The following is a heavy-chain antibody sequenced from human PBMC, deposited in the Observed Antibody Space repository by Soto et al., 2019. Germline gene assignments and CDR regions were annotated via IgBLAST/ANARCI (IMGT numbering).Heavy chain of an antibody. Sequence: QVQLQQWGAGLLKPSETLSLTCTVYDGSSSGYYWSWVRQPPGKGLEWIGEINPSGSTNYNPSRKSRVTISVETSHNHFSLNVNSVTAADTAVYYCARGRITMLHWGQGTLVPVSS. CDR2: INPSGST. V-gene: IGHV4-34*01. CDR3: ARGRITMLH. D-gene: IGHD3-10*02. J-gene: IGHJ4*02. CDR1: DGSSSGYY.